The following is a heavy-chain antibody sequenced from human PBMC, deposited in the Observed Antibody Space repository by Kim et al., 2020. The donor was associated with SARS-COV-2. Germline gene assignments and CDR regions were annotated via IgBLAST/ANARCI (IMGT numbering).Heavy chain of an antibody. CDR3: ARGSSNYDFWSGYLGYGMDV. CDR1: GFTVSSNY. D-gene: IGHD3-3*01. V-gene: IGHV3-53*04. CDR2: IYSGGST. Sequence: GGSLRLSCAASGFTVSSNYMSWVRQAPGKGLEWVSVIYSGGSTYYADSVKGRFTISRHNSKNTLYLQMNSLRAEDTAAYYCARGSSNYDFWSGYLGYGMDVWGQGTTVTVSS. J-gene: IGHJ6*02.